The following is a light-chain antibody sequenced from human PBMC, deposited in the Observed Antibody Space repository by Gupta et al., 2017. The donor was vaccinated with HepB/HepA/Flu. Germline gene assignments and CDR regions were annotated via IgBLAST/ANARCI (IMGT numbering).Light chain of an antibody. Sequence: QSALTPPSSVSGSPGHSIAISCSVTSSYVVDYNYVSWFQLHPGTAPKLMIFDVSNRPSGVSIRFSGSKSGNTASLAINGLQAEDEADYYCRSYESNRDRVLFGGGTKLTVL. CDR2: DVS. V-gene: IGLV2-14*03. CDR3: RSYESNRDRVL. J-gene: IGLJ2*01. CDR1: SSYVVDYNY.